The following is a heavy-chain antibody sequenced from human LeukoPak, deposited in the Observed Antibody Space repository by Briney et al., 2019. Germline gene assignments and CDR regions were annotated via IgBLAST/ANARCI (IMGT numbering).Heavy chain of an antibody. CDR1: AASVSSRSYY. D-gene: IGHD1-1*01. J-gene: IGHJ6*02. CDR3: ARDTNGVDV. Sequence: SDTLSLTCTVSAASVSSRSYYWSWIRQSPRKGLEWIGHIFYTGSTHYSPSLKSRVTISIDTSKNQFSLKLSSVTAADTAVYYCARDTNGVDVWGQGTTVTVSS. CDR2: IFYTGST. V-gene: IGHV4-61*01.